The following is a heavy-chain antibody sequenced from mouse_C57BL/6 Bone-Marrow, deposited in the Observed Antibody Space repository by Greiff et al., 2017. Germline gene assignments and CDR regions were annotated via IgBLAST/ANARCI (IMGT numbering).Heavy chain of an antibody. CDR2: IDPSDSYT. Sequence: QVQLQQPGAELVKPGASVKLSCKASGYTFTSYWMQWVKQRPGQGLEWIGEIDPSDSYTNYNQKFKGKATLPVDPSSSTAYMQLSSLTSEDSAVYYCARSYGSSPYYAMDYWGQGTSVTVSS. D-gene: IGHD1-1*01. CDR3: ARSYGSSPYYAMDY. CDR1: GYTFTSYW. J-gene: IGHJ4*01. V-gene: IGHV1-50*01.